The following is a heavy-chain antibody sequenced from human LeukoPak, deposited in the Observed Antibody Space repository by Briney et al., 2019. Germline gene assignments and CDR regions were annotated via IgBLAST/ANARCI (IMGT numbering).Heavy chain of an antibody. D-gene: IGHD3-22*01. CDR1: GYTFTSYY. J-gene: IGHJ3*02. CDR3: ATEYYYDSSGYSDAFDI. V-gene: IGHV1-46*01. CDR2: INPSGGST. Sequence: ASVKVSCKASGYTFTSYYMHWVRQAPGQGLEWMGIINPSGGSTSYAQKFQGRVTMTRDMSTSTVYMELSSLRSEDTAVYYCATEYYYDSSGYSDAFDIWGQGTMVTVSS.